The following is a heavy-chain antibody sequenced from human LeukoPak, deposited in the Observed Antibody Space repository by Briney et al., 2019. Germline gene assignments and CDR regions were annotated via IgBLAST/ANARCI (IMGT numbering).Heavy chain of an antibody. CDR2: INQDGSET. D-gene: IGHD3-10*01. V-gene: IGHV3-7*01. Sequence: GGSLRLSCAASGFTFSSYWMGWVRQAPGKGLEWVANINQDGSETYCVDSVEGRITISRDNAKNSLYLQMNSLRAEDTAVYFCAKSNAARDASGSDYWGQGTLVTVSS. CDR1: GFTFSSYW. J-gene: IGHJ4*02. CDR3: AKSNAARDASGSDY.